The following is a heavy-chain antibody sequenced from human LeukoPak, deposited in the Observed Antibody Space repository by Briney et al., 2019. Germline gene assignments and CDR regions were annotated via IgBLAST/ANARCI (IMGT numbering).Heavy chain of an antibody. V-gene: IGHV4-39*07. Sequence: SETLSLTCTVSGGSISTSNYYWGWIRQPPGKGLEWIGNIFYSGSTYYSPSLKSRVTISLDTSRNQFSLKLTSVTAADTAVYYCAREGGYSYGYSLRYYYYYMDVWGKGTTVTVSS. CDR1: GGSISTSNYY. J-gene: IGHJ6*03. CDR3: AREGGYSYGYSLRYYYYYMDV. CDR2: IFYSGST. D-gene: IGHD5-18*01.